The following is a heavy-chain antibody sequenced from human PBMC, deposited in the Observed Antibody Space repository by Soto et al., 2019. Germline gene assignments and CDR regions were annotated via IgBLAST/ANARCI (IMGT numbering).Heavy chain of an antibody. CDR1: GDSISSINNY. CDR2: ISYSGTT. D-gene: IGHD5-18*01. V-gene: IGHV4-30-4*01. CDR3: ARGRGYSYGLDP. Sequence: QVQLQESGPGLVKPSQTLSLTCTVSGDSISSINNYWSWIRQPPGEGLEWIGFISYSGTTSYSPSLKSGVAISLDTSKNQFSLSLNFVTAADTAVYYCARGRGYSYGLDPWGQGSLVTVSS. J-gene: IGHJ5*02.